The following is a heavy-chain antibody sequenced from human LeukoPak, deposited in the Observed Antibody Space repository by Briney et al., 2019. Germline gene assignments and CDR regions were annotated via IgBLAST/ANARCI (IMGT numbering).Heavy chain of an antibody. CDR3: ARVVRYYGSGSYYLDY. CDR1: GYTFTSYD. CDR2: MNPNSGNT. V-gene: IGHV1-8*03. Sequence: AASVKVSCKASGYTFTSYDINWVRQATGQGLEWMGWMNPNSGNTGYAQKFQGRVTITRNTSISTAYMELSSLRSEDTAVYYCARVVRYYGSGSYYLDYWGQGTLVTVSS. D-gene: IGHD3-10*01. J-gene: IGHJ4*02.